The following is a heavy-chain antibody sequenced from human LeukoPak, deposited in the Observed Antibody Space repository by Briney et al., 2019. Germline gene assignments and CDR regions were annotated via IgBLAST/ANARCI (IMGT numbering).Heavy chain of an antibody. D-gene: IGHD6-13*01. Sequence: GGSLRLSCAASGFSFSTYAMTWVRQAPGKGLEWVSTISGSGSGDSTFYADSVKGRFTISRDNSKNTLYLQMNSLRAEDTAVYYCANQGIASGTPRWGQGTLVTVSS. J-gene: IGHJ4*02. CDR3: ANQGIASGTPR. CDR1: GFSFSTYA. CDR2: ISGSGSGDST. V-gene: IGHV3-23*01.